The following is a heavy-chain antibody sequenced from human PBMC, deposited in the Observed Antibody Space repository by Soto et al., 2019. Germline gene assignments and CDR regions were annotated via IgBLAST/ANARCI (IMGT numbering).Heavy chain of an antibody. Sequence: PSETLSLTCTVSGGSVSSADWNWSWIRQTPGKGLEWIGHIYEGGRTYSNPSLMSRATISLDTSKNLFSLNLKSVTAVDTVVYYCDGGPSGHKVDFWGQGLLVTVSS. CDR2: IYEGGRT. D-gene: IGHD2-21*01. CDR3: DGGPSGHKVDF. V-gene: IGHV4-30-4*08. J-gene: IGHJ4*02. CDR1: GGSVSSADWN.